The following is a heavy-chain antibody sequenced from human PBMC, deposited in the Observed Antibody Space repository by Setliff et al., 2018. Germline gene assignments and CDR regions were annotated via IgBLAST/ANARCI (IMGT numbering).Heavy chain of an antibody. CDR2: IYYSGST. V-gene: IGHV4-59*01. CDR1: GGSISSYY. D-gene: IGHD6-13*01. Sequence: PSETLSLTCTVSGGSISSYYWSWIRQPPGKGLEWIGYIYYSGSTNYNPSLKSRVTISVDTSKNQFSLKLSSVTAADTTVYYCARDRPIAAAGTFIRYYYYSGMDVCGQGTTVTVSS. CDR3: ARDRPIAAAGTFIRYYYYSGMDV. J-gene: IGHJ6*02.